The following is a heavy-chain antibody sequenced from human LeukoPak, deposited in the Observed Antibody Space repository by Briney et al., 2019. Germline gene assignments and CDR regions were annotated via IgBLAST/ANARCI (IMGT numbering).Heavy chain of an antibody. J-gene: IGHJ3*02. D-gene: IGHD6-19*01. V-gene: IGHV1-8*01. CDR2: MNPNSGNT. Sequence: ASVKVSCKASGYTFTSYDINWVRQATGQGLEWMGWMNPNSGNTGYAQKFQGRVTMTRNTSISTAYMELSSLRSEDTAVYYCARGIDIIAVAASEAFDIWGQGTMVTVSS. CDR1: GYTFTSYD. CDR3: ARGIDIIAVAASEAFDI.